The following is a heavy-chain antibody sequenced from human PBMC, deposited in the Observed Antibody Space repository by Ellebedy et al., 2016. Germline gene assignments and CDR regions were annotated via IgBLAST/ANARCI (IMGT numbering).Heavy chain of an antibody. CDR2: INTDGSSI. V-gene: IGHV3-74*01. Sequence: GGSLRLSCAASGFTFSSYWMQWVRQAPGKGLVWVSRINTDGSSINYADSVKGRFTISRDNAKNTQYLQMNSLRADDTAIYYCVRGGLPAAGDYWGQGTLVTVSS. CDR3: VRGGLPAAGDY. D-gene: IGHD6-13*01. J-gene: IGHJ4*02. CDR1: GFTFSSYW.